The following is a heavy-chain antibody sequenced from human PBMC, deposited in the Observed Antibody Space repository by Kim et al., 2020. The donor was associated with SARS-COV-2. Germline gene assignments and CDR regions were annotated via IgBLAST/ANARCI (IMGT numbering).Heavy chain of an antibody. J-gene: IGHJ6*02. D-gene: IGHD5-12*01. V-gene: IGHV3-21*01. Sequence: GGSLRLSCAASGFTFSSYSMNWVRQAPGKGLEWVSSISSSSSYIYYADSVKGRSTISRDNAKNSLYLQMNSLRAEDTAVYYCARSLSVKMATIVERGYYYYGMDVWGQGTTVTVSS. CDR2: ISSSSSYI. CDR1: GFTFSSYS. CDR3: ARSLSVKMATIVERGYYYYGMDV.